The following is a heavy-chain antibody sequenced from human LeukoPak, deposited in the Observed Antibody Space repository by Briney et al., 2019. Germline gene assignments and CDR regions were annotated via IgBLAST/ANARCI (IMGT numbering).Heavy chain of an antibody. CDR1: GDSVSSTA. CDR3: ARGGRGYCTSSSCYFDY. D-gene: IGHD2-2*01. Sequence: SQTLSLTCAISGDSVSSTAWNWIRQSPSRGVEWLGRMYYRSKWYNDYAVTVKSRITINPDTSKNQFSLQLNSVTPEDTAVYYCARGGRGYCTSSSCYFDYWGQGTLVTVSS. V-gene: IGHV6-1*01. J-gene: IGHJ4*02. CDR2: MYYRSKWYN.